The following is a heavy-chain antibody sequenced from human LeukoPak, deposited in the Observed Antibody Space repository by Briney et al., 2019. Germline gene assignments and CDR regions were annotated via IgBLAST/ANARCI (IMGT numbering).Heavy chain of an antibody. Sequence: GASVKVSXKVSGYTLTELSMHWVRQAPGKGLEWMGGFDPEDGETVCAQKFQGRVTMTEDTSTDTAYMELSSLRSEDTAVYYCATGGSGSYHNWFDPWGQGTLVTVSS. J-gene: IGHJ5*02. CDR3: ATGGSGSYHNWFDP. CDR1: GYTLTELS. V-gene: IGHV1-24*01. D-gene: IGHD1-26*01. CDR2: FDPEDGET.